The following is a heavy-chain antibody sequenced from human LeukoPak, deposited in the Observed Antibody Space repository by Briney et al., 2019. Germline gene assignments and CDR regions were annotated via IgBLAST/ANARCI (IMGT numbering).Heavy chain of an antibody. J-gene: IGHJ4*02. CDR1: GFTFSSYE. Sequence: PGGSLRLSCAASGFTFSSYEMNWVRQAPGKGLEWISKISRSGSDIDYADSVKGRFIFTRDNAKNSLYLQTNSLRAEDTAVYYCAREVGYFDYWGQGTPVTVSS. D-gene: IGHD1-26*01. CDR2: ISRSGSDI. V-gene: IGHV3-48*03. CDR3: AREVGYFDY.